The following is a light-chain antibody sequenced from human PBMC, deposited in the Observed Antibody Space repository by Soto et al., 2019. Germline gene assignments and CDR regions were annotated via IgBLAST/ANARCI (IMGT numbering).Light chain of an antibody. V-gene: IGKV3-20*01. J-gene: IGKJ4*01. CDR1: QSVSSSY. CDR2: GAS. Sequence: EIVLTQSPGTLSLSPGERATLSCRASQSVSSSYLAWYQQKPGQAPRLLIYGASSRATGIPDRFSGSGSGTDFTLTISRLEPEDFEVYYCQQYGSSRVTFGGGTKVEIK. CDR3: QQYGSSRVT.